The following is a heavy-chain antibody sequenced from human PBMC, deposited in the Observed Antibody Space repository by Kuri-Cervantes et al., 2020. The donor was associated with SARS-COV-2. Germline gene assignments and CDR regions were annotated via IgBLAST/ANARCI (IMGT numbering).Heavy chain of an antibody. V-gene: IGHV3-30-3*01. CDR2: ISYDGSNK. Sequence: GGSLRLSCAASGFTFSSYAMHWVRQAPGKGLEWVAIISYDGSNKYYADSVKGRFTISRDNSKNTLYLQMNSQRAEDTAVYYCARDPSKWGLLGWGWFDPWGQGTLVTVSS. CDR1: GFTFSSYA. J-gene: IGHJ5*02. CDR3: ARDPSKWGLLGWGWFDP. D-gene: IGHD1-26*01.